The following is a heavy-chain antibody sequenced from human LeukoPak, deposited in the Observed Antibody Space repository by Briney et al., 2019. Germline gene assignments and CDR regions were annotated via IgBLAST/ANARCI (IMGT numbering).Heavy chain of an antibody. D-gene: IGHD6-6*01. Sequence: GESLKISCKGSGYSFTSYWIGWVRQMRGQGLEWMGIIYPDHSDTRYSPSFQGQVTISADKSISTAYLQWSSLKASDTAMYYCARERSSQGYFDFWGQGTLVTVSS. CDR3: ARERSSQGYFDF. J-gene: IGHJ4*02. V-gene: IGHV5-51*01. CDR2: IYPDHSDT. CDR1: GYSFTSYW.